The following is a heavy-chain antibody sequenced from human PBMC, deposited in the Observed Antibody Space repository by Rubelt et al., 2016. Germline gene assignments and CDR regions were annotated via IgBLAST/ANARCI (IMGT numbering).Heavy chain of an antibody. CDR3: ATTTDGRFGGLDN. V-gene: IGHV4-59*01. CDR1: GGSITTYY. J-gene: IGHJ4*02. D-gene: IGHD3-16*01. Sequence: QVQLQESGPGLVKPSETLSLTCSVSGGSITTYYWSWIRQPPGKGLEWIGYIYHSGSTNTSPSLNSRVTISLDTSKNQFSRNLRSVTAADTAVYYWATTTDGRFGGLDNWGQGTLVTVSS. CDR2: IYHSGST.